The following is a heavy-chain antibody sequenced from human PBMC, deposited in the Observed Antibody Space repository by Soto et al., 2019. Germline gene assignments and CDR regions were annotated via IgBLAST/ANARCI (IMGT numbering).Heavy chain of an antibody. CDR1: GFTFSNYA. D-gene: IGHD6-13*01. CDR2: TTGSGDST. J-gene: IGHJ4*02. Sequence: GGSLRLSCAASGFTFSNYAMSWVCQPPGKGLEWVSATTGSGDSTYYADSVKGRFTISRDNSRNTLNLQMNSLRADDTAVYFCASLTSSWFEDYWGQGTLVTVSS. CDR3: ASLTSSWFEDY. V-gene: IGHV3-23*01.